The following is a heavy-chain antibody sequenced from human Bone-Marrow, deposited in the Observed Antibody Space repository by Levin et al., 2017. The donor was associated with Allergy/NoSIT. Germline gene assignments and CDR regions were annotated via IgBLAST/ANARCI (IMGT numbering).Heavy chain of an antibody. CDR3: AYIAVAGRIY. CDR1: GGSISSSSYY. J-gene: IGHJ4*02. D-gene: IGHD6-19*01. V-gene: IGHV4-39*01. Sequence: SETLSLTCTVSGGSISSSSYYWGWIRQPPGKGLEWIGSIYYSGSTYYNPSLKSRVTISVDTSKNQFSLKLSSVTAADTAVYYCAYIAVAGRIYWGQGTLVTVSS. CDR2: IYYSGST.